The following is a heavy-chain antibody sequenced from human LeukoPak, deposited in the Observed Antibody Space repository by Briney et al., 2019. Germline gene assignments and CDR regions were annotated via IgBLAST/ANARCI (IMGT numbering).Heavy chain of an antibody. CDR1: GYSISSGYY. D-gene: IGHD2/OR15-2a*01. CDR2: INHSGST. J-gene: IGHJ4*02. V-gene: IGHV4-38-2*01. Sequence: SETLSLTCAVSGYSISSGYYWGWIRQPPGKGLEWIGEINHSGSTNYNPSLKSRVTISVDTSKNQFSLKLSSVTAADTAVYYCARGGNPPDYWGQGTLVTVSP. CDR3: ARGGNPPDY.